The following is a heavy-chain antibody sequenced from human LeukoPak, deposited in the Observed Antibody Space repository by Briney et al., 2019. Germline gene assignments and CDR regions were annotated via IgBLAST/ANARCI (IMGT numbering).Heavy chain of an antibody. V-gene: IGHV1-18*01. CDR2: ISAYNGNT. J-gene: IGHJ4*02. CDR1: GYTFTTYG. CDR3: ARDRGNYDSSDPLDY. Sequence: ASVKVSCKTSGYTFTTYGISWVRQAPGQGLEWMGWISAYNGNTNYAQMLQGRVTMTTDASTSTAYMELRSLRSDDTAVYYCARDRGNYDSSDPLDYWGQGTLVTVSS. D-gene: IGHD3-22*01.